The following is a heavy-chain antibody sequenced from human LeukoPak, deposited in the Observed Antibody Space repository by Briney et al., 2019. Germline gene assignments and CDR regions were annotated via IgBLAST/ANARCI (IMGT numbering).Heavy chain of an antibody. CDR2: IYTSGST. CDR1: GGSISSGSYY. D-gene: IGHD6-13*01. V-gene: IGHV4-61*02. CDR3: ARKGVAMGYSSRRAFDI. J-gene: IGHJ3*02. Sequence: PSETLSLTCTVSGGSISSGSYYWSWIRQPAGKGLEWIGRIYTSGSTDYNPSLKSRVTISVDTSKNQFSLKLSSVTAADTAVYYCARKGVAMGYSSRRAFDIWGQGTMVTVSS.